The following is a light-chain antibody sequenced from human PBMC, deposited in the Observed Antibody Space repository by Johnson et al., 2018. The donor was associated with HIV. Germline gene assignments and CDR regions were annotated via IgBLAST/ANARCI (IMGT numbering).Light chain of an antibody. V-gene: IGLV1-51*02. CDR3: GTWDASLSVNV. Sequence: QSVLTQPPSVSAAPGQKVTISCSGSSSNIGNNYVSWFQHLPGAAPKLLIYDNDRRPSGVPDRFSGSKSGPSATLAIPGLQSGDEADYYCGTWDASLSVNVFGPGTKVTVL. J-gene: IGLJ1*01. CDR1: SSNIGNNY. CDR2: DND.